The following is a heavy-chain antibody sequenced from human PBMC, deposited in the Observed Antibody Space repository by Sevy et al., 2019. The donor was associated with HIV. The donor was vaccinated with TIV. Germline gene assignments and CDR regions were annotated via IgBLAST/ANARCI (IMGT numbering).Heavy chain of an antibody. CDR2: IYYSGRS. Sequence: SETLSLTCTVSGTSISGYYWSWIRQPPGKGLEWIGYIYYSGRSDYNPSLKSRVTISEDTSKNQFSLKLSSVTAADTAVYYGARAYSNYYYAMDVWGQGTTVTVSS. CDR1: GTSISGYY. D-gene: IGHD4-4*01. CDR3: ARAYSNYYYAMDV. V-gene: IGHV4-59*01. J-gene: IGHJ6*02.